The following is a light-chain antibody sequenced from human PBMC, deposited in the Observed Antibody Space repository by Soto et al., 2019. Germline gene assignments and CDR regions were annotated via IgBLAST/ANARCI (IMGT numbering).Light chain of an antibody. CDR2: AAS. J-gene: IGKJ5*01. CDR1: QDISSY. V-gene: IGKV1-39*01. Sequence: DIQMTQPPSSLSASVGDRVTITCQASQDISSYLNWYQQKPGKAPKLLIYAASSLQSGVPSRFSGSGSGTDFTLTISSLQPEDFATYYCQQSYSTPFFGQGTRLEIK. CDR3: QQSYSTPF.